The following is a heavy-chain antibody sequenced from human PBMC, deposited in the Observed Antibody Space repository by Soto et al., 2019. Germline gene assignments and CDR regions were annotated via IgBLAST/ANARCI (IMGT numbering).Heavy chain of an antibody. J-gene: IGHJ5*02. CDR1: GGSISSYY. Sequence: SETLSLTCTVSGGSISSYYWSWIRQPPGKGLEWIGYIYYSGSTNYNPSLKSRVTISVDTSKNQFSLKLSSVTAADTAVYYCARLLGYCSGGSCYGLDWFDPWGQGTLVTVSS. D-gene: IGHD2-15*01. V-gene: IGHV4-59*08. CDR2: IYYSGST. CDR3: ARLLGYCSGGSCYGLDWFDP.